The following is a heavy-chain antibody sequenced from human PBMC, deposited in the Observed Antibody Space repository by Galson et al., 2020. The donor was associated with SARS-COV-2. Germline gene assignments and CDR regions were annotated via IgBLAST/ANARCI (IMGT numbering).Heavy chain of an antibody. V-gene: IGHV3-23*01. CDR2: ISGSGGST. CDR3: AKDGRAYDSLTGFDY. Sequence: GESLKISCAASGFTFSSYAMSWVRQAPGKGLEWVSAISGSGGSTYYADSVKGRFTISRDNSKNTLYLQMNSLRAEDTAVYYCAKDGRAYDSLTGFDYWGQGTLVTVSS. CDR1: GFTFSSYA. D-gene: IGHD3-9*01. J-gene: IGHJ4*02.